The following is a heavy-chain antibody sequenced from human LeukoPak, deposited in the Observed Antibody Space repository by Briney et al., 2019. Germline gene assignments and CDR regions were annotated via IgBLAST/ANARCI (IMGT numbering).Heavy chain of an antibody. CDR1: GGSISSYY. V-gene: IGHV4-4*07. CDR2: IYTSGST. CDR3: ARGGVVTTDPYYYYYYMDV. D-gene: IGHD4-11*01. Sequence: PSETLSLTCTVSGGSISSYYWSWIRQPAGKGLEWIGRIYTSGSTNYNPSLKSRVTMSVDTSKNQFSPKLSSVTAADTAVYYCARGGVVTTDPYYYYYYMDVWGKGTTVTVSS. J-gene: IGHJ6*03.